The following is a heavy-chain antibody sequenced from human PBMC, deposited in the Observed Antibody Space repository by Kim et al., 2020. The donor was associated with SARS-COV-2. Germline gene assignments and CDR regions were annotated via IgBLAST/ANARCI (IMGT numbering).Heavy chain of an antibody. CDR2: INSDGSST. V-gene: IGHV3-74*01. J-gene: IGHJ4*02. CDR3: APVGHCSSISCLG. Sequence: GGSLRLSCAGSGFTFSRYWMHWVRQAPGKGLVWVSRINSDGSSTSYADSVKGRFTISRDNAKNTLYLQMNSLRAEDTAVYYCAPVGHCSSISCLGWGQGTLVTVSS. D-gene: IGHD2-2*01. CDR1: GFTFSRYW.